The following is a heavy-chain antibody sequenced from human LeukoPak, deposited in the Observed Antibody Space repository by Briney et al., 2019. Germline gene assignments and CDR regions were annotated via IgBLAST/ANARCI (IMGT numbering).Heavy chain of an antibody. V-gene: IGHV3-15*01. J-gene: IGHJ4*02. Sequence: GGSLRLSCAASGFTFSHAWMNWVRQAPGKELEWISRIRSDGTTDYAAPVKGRFTISRDDSKNTVYLQMGSLKTEDTAVYYCAADTPSITAQIDYWGQGTLVTVSS. D-gene: IGHD5-18*01. CDR2: IRSDGTT. CDR3: AADTPSITAQIDY. CDR1: GFTFSHAW.